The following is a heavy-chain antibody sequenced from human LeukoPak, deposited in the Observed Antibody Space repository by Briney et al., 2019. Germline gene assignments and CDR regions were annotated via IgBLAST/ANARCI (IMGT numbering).Heavy chain of an antibody. CDR1: GGSFSGYY. CDR2: INHSGST. J-gene: IGHJ4*02. CDR3: ARGGRYCSSTSCYKRKDFDY. D-gene: IGHD2-2*02. V-gene: IGHV4-34*01. Sequence: SETLSLTCDVYGGSFSGYYWSWIRQPPGKGLEWIGEINHSGSTNYNPSLKSRVTISVDTSKNQFSLKLSSVTAADTAVYYCARGGRYCSSTSCYKRKDFDYWGQGTLVTVSS.